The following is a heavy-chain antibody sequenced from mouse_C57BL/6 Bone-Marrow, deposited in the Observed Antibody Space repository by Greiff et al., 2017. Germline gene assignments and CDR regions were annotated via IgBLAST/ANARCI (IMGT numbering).Heavy chain of an antibody. Sequence: VQLQQSGAELARPGASVKLSCKASGYTFTSYGISWVKQRTGQGLEWIGEIYPRSGNTYYNEKFKGKATLTADKSSSTAYMELRSLTSEDSAVYFCAKGIYYYGSSYDYAMDYWGQGTSVTVSS. D-gene: IGHD1-1*01. CDR1: GYTFTSYG. CDR2: IYPRSGNT. J-gene: IGHJ4*01. V-gene: IGHV1-81*01. CDR3: AKGIYYYGSSYDYAMDY.